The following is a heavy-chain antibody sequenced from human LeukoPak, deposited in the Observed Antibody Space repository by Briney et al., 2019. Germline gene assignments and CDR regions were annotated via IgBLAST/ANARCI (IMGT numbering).Heavy chain of an antibody. CDR3: ARQNDFRLDF. V-gene: IGHV5-51*01. CDR1: GYTFSSYW. Sequence: GESLKISCKGSGYTFSSYWIGWVRQMPGKGLEWMGIIYPGDSDTRYSPSLQGQVTISVDTSIGTAYLQWSSLKASDTAIYYCARQNDFRLDFWGQGTLVTVSS. CDR2: IYPGDSDT. J-gene: IGHJ4*02. D-gene: IGHD3-3*01.